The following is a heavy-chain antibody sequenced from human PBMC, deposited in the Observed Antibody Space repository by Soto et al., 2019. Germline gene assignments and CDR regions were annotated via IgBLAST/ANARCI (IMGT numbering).Heavy chain of an antibody. D-gene: IGHD3-22*01. J-gene: IGHJ4*02. V-gene: IGHV5-10-1*01. CDR3: ASQTYYYDSSGYYYPDY. CDR1: GYSFTSYW. Sequence: RESLKISCKGSGYSFTSYWISWVRQMPGKGLEWMGRIDPSDSYTNYSPSFQGHVTISADKSISTAYLQWSSLKASDTAMYYCASQTYYYDSSGYYYPDYWGQGTLVTVSS. CDR2: IDPSDSYT.